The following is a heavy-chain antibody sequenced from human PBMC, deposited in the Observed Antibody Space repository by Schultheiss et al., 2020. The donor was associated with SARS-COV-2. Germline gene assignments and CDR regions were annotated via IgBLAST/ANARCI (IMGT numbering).Heavy chain of an antibody. Sequence: SETLSLTCAVYGGSFSGYYWSWIRQPPGKGLEWIGYIYYSGSTNYNPSLKSRVTISVDTSKNQFSLKLSSVTAADTAVYYCARQGYDFWSGPVNWFDPWGQGTLVTVSS. CDR1: GGSFSGYY. D-gene: IGHD3-3*01. CDR3: ARQGYDFWSGPVNWFDP. V-gene: IGHV4-59*08. CDR2: IYYSGST. J-gene: IGHJ5*02.